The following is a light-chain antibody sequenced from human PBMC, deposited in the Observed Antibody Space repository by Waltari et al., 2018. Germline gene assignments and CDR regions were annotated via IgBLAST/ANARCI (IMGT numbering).Light chain of an antibody. J-gene: IGLJ1*01. Sequence: QSALTQPASVSGSRGQSSTISCTGTSSDVGSYNYVYWYQQHPGKAPKLMIYDVSKRPSGVSNRFSGSKSGNTASLTISGLQAEDEADYYCTSYTSSNTYVFGTGTKVTVL. CDR2: DVS. V-gene: IGLV2-14*01. CDR1: SSDVGSYNY. CDR3: TSYTSSNTYV.